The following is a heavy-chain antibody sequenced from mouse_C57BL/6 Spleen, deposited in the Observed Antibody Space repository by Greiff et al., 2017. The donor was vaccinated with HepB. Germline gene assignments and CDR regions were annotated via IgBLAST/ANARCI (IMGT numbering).Heavy chain of an antibody. CDR1: GFTFSSYT. Sequence: EVKLMESGGGLVKPGGSLKLSCAASGFTFSSYTMSWVRQTPEKRLEWVATISGGGGNTYYPDSVKGRFTISRDNAKNTLYLQMSSLRSEDTALYYCARQDGSSTWFAYWGQRTLVTVSA. J-gene: IGHJ3*01. CDR2: ISGGGGNT. V-gene: IGHV5-9*01. CDR3: ARQDGSSTWFAY. D-gene: IGHD1-1*01.